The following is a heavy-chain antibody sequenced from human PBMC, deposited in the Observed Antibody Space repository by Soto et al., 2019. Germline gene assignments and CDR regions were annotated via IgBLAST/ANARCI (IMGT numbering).Heavy chain of an antibody. CDR3: AGSRTRGVIIDY. V-gene: IGHV4-59*01. Sequence: PSVTLSLTCTASGGSSSSYYRSWIRQSPGKGLEWTGYIYYSGGTNYNPSLKSRVTISVDTSKNQFSLRLSSVPAADTAMYYCAGSRTRGVIIDYWGQRPLVTVSS. D-gene: IGHD3-10*01. J-gene: IGHJ4*02. CDR1: GGSSSSYY. CDR2: IYYSGGT.